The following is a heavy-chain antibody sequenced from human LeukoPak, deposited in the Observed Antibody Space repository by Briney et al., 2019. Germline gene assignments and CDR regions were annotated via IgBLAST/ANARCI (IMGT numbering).Heavy chain of an antibody. Sequence: PSETLSLTCTVSGGSISSGSYYWSWIRQPAGKGLEWIGRIYTSGSTNYNPSLKSRVTISVDTSKNQFSLKLSSVTAADTAVYYCARGHDILTGYYPYYFDYWGQGTLVTVSS. CDR2: IYTSGST. CDR3: ARGHDILTGYYPYYFDY. J-gene: IGHJ4*02. D-gene: IGHD3-9*01. CDR1: GGSISSGSYY. V-gene: IGHV4-61*02.